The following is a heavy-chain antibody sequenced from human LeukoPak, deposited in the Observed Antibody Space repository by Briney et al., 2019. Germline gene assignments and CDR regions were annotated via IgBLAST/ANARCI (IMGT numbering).Heavy chain of an antibody. CDR1: GFTFSNYA. J-gene: IGHJ4*02. CDR3: ARDQAGSGHYADY. CDR2: IRYDGSSK. D-gene: IGHD3-10*01. V-gene: IGHV3-30*02. Sequence: GGSLRLSCAASGFTFSNYAMHWVRQAPGKGLEWLAYIRYDGSSKYYADFVKGRFTISRDYSKNTLYLHMNSLRAEDTAVYYCARDQAGSGHYADYWGQGTLVTVSP.